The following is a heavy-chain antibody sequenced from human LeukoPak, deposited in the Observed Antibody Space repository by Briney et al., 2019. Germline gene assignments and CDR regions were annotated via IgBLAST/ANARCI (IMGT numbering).Heavy chain of an antibody. CDR3: ARDSRGYSYGALFDY. CDR1: GGSISSGGYY. D-gene: IGHD5-18*01. CDR2: IYHSGST. J-gene: IGHJ4*02. Sequence: SQTLSLTCTVSGGSISSGGYYWSWIRQPPGKGLEWIGYIYHSGSTYYNPSPKSRVTISVDTYKNQFSLKLSSVTAADTAVFYCARDSRGYSYGALFDYWGQGTLVTVSS. V-gene: IGHV4-30-2*01.